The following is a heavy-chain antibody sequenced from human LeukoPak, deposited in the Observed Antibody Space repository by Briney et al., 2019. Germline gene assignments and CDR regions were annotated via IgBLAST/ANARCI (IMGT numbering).Heavy chain of an antibody. D-gene: IGHD5-18*01. CDR3: ARASVDTAMGGDYYYYYMDV. V-gene: IGHV4-61*02. J-gene: IGHJ6*03. Sequence: TLSLTCTASGGSISSGSYYWSWIRQPAGKGLEWIGRIYTSGSTNYNPSLKSRVTISVDTSKNQFSLKLSSVTAADTAVYYCARASVDTAMGGDYYYYYMDVWGKGTTVTVSS. CDR1: GGSISSGSYY. CDR2: IYTSGST.